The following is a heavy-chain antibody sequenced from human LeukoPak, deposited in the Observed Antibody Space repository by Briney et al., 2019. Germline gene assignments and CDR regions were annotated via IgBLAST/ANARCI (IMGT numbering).Heavy chain of an antibody. CDR2: ISWNSGSI. CDR1: GFTFDDYA. J-gene: IGHJ1*01. V-gene: IGHV3-9*01. Sequence: SGGSLRLSCAASGFTFDDYAMHWVRQAPGKGLEWVSGISWNSGSIGYADSVKGRFTISRDNAKNSLYLQMNSLRAEDTALYYCAQIGGLHAAEYFQHWGQGTLVTVSS. CDR3: AQIGGLHAAEYFQH. D-gene: IGHD3-16*01.